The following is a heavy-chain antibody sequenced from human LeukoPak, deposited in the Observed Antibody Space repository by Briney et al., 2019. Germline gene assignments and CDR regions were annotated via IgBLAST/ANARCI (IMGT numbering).Heavy chain of an antibody. D-gene: IGHD5-24*01. CDR2: IYSGGST. V-gene: IGHV3-53*01. J-gene: IGHJ6*02. CDR1: GFTVSSNY. Sequence: GGSLRLSCAASGFTVSSNYMSWVRQAPGKGLEWVSFIYSGGSTYYADSVKGRFTMSRDNSKNTVFLQMSSLRADDTAIYYCAREQMATIAYGMDVWGQGTTVTVSS. CDR3: AREQMATIAYGMDV.